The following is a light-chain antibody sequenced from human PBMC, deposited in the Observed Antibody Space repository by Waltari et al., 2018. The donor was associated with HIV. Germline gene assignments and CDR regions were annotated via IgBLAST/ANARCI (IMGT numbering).Light chain of an antibody. CDR1: QDLSSY. CDR2: AAS. CDR3: QQLNSFPHT. V-gene: IGKV1-9*01. Sequence: DNQMTQAPSSLSASVGERVTITCRAGQDLSSYLAWYQQKPGKAPKLLIYAASTFQNGVPSRFSGSGSGTEFTLTISSLQPEDFATYYCQQLNSFPHTFGQGTELEI. J-gene: IGKJ2*01.